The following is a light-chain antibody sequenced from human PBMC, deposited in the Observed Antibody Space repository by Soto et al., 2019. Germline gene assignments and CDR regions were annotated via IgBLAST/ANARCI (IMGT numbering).Light chain of an antibody. CDR3: QSYDNSLSGSWV. CDR2: GNS. CDR1: SSDVGGYKY. Sequence: QSVLTQPASVSGSPGQSITISCTGTSSDVGGYKYVSWYQQHPDKAPKLIIYGNSNRPSGVPDRFSGSKSGTSASLAINGLQAEDEAHYYCQSYDNSLSGSWVFGGGTKLTVL. V-gene: IGLV2-14*03. J-gene: IGLJ3*02.